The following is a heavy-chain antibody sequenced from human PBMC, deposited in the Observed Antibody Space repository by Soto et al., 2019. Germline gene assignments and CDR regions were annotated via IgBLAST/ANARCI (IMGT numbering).Heavy chain of an antibody. J-gene: IGHJ3*02. CDR1: GFTFYSYA. V-gene: IGHV3-23*01. Sequence: EVQLLESGGGLVQPGGSLRLSCAASGFTFYSYAMSWVRQAPGKGLEWVSTIGSVGGDTYYVDAVKGRFTISRDDSKNTLLLQMNSLRAEDTAVYYCVKDRMAYNTVWDPFDIWGQGTMVTVSS. CDR2: IGSVGGDT. D-gene: IGHD1-20*01. CDR3: VKDRMAYNTVWDPFDI.